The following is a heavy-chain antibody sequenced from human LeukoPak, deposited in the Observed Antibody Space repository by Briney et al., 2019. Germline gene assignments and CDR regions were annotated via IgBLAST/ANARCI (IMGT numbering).Heavy chain of an antibody. D-gene: IGHD2/OR15-2a*01. CDR2: IKYDASST. CDR3: AKVTGLSKYYSIDY. V-gene: IGHV3-74*01. CDR1: GFTFSSHW. Sequence: GGSLRLFCADSGFTFSSHWMHWVRQAPGKGLVLVSRIKYDASSTSYADSVKGRFTISRDNAKNTLYLQMNSLRAEDTAVYYCAKVTGLSKYYSIDYWGQGTLVTVSS. J-gene: IGHJ4*02.